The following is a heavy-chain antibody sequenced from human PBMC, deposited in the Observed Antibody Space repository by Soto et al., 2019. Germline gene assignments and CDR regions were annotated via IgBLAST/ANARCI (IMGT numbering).Heavy chain of an antibody. J-gene: IGHJ6*02. Sequence: LETLSLTCTVCGGSISSSSYFWGWIRQPQGKGLEWVGSIYYSGSTYYNPSLKSRVTIFVDTSMNQFSLRLSSVTAADTAVYYCASVGYCSGGSCYGLDVWGQGTTVTVSS. D-gene: IGHD2-15*01. CDR1: GGSISSSSYF. CDR2: IYYSGST. CDR3: ASVGYCSGGSCYGLDV. V-gene: IGHV4-39*01.